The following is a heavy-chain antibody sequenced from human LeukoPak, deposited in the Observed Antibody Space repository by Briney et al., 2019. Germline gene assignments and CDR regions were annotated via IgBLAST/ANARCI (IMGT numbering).Heavy chain of an antibody. J-gene: IGHJ4*02. CDR3: ARDKGSYDSDF. V-gene: IGHV3-23*01. Sequence: GGSLRLSCAASGFIFSSYAMNWVRQAPGKGLEWVSIITSGGDTTFYADSVKGRFTISRDNSKNTLYLQMNSLRVEDTAVYYCARDKGSYDSDFWGQGTLVTVSS. D-gene: IGHD5-18*01. CDR2: ITSGGDTT. CDR1: GFIFSSYA.